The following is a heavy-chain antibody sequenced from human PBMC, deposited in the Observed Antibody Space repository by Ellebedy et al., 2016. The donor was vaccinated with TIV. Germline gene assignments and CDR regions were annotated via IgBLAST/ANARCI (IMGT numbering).Heavy chain of an antibody. Sequence: GESLKISCAASVFKFSDYAMAWVRHPPGRGLEWVSTISGHGDRTFYADSVRGRFTISRDNSKNTVFLQMHGLRADDAAVYYCATNRGSGSSWGQGTLVTVSS. V-gene: IGHV3-23*01. J-gene: IGHJ5*02. D-gene: IGHD1-26*01. CDR2: ISGHGDRT. CDR3: ATNRGSGSS. CDR1: VFKFSDYA.